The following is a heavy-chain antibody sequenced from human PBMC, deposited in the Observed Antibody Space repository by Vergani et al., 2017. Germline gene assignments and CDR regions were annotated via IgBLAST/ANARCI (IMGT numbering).Heavy chain of an antibody. Sequence: QVQLQESGPGLVKPSQTLSLTCTVSGGSISSDSYYWNWIRQPAGKGLEWIGRIYITGSTNYNPSLKTRVTSSVDTSKIQFSLSLTSVTAAYTAVYYCARVGGRVFGSGNYNFDVWGQGTLVTVSS. CDR3: ARVGGRVFGSGNYNFDV. V-gene: IGHV4-61*02. CDR2: IYITGST. D-gene: IGHD3-10*01. J-gene: IGHJ4*02. CDR1: GGSISSDSYY.